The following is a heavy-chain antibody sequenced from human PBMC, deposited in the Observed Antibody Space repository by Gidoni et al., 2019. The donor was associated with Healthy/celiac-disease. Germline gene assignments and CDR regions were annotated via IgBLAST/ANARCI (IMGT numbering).Heavy chain of an antibody. D-gene: IGHD1-26*01. CDR1: EGPFSSYA. J-gene: IGHJ6*02. CDR2: IIPIFGTA. V-gene: IGHV1-69*01. Sequence: QVQLVQSGAEVKKPGSSVKVSCKASEGPFSSYAISWVRQAPGQGLEWMGGIIPIFGTANYAQKFQGRVTITADESTSTAYMELSSLRSEDTAVYYCASGEQVYYYYGMDVWGQGTTVTVSS. CDR3: ASGEQVYYYYGMDV.